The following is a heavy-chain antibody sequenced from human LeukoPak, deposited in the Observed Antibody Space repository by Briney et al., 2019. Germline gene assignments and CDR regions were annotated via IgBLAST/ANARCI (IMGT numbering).Heavy chain of an antibody. D-gene: IGHD1-1*01. Sequence: GGSLRLSCAASGFTFSSYAMSWVRQAPGKGLEWVSTITGSGGGTYYADSVKGRFTISRDNSQNTLYLQVNSLRAEDTAIYYCAKQSTGTAGYYFMDVWGKGTTVTVSS. J-gene: IGHJ6*03. CDR1: GFTFSSYA. CDR2: ITGSGGGT. V-gene: IGHV3-23*01. CDR3: AKQSTGTAGYYFMDV.